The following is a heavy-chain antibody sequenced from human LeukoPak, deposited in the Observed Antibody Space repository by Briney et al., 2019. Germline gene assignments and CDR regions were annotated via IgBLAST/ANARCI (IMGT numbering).Heavy chain of an antibody. CDR3: AKSRGSGSGMARGVNFDC. J-gene: IGHJ4*02. V-gene: IGHV3-23*01. CDR2: ISGSGGST. Sequence: PGGSLRLSCAASGFTFSSYGMSWVRQAPGKGLEWVSAISGSGGSTYYADSVKGRFTISRDNSKNTLYLQMNSLRAEDTAVYYCAKSRGSGSGMARGVNFDCWGQGTLVTVSS. CDR1: GFTFSSYG. D-gene: IGHD3-10*01.